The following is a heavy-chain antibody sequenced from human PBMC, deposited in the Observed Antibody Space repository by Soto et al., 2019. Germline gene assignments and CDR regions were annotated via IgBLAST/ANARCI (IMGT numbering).Heavy chain of an antibody. J-gene: IGHJ6*03. D-gene: IGHD3-16*01. V-gene: IGHV3-23*01. Sequence: EVQLLESGGGLVQPGGSLRLSCAASGFTFSSYAMSWVRQAPGKGLEWVSAISGSGGSTYYADSVKGRFTISRDNSKKTQYLQMNSLRAEDTAVYYCARVIGYYYYMDVWGKGTTVTVSS. CDR1: GFTFSSYA. CDR3: ARVIGYYYYMDV. CDR2: ISGSGGST.